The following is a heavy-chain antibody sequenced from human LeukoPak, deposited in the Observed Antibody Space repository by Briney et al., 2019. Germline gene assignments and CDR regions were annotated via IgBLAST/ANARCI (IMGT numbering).Heavy chain of an antibody. CDR2: INPSGGST. CDR1: GYTFTSYY. D-gene: IGHD3-16*01. V-gene: IGHV1-46*01. Sequence: GASVKVSCKASGYTFTSYYMHWVRQAPGQGLEWMGIINPSGGSTSYAQKFQGRVTMTRNTSISTAYMELSSLRSEDTAVYYCARGIMITFGGVPINDYWGQGTLVTVSS. J-gene: IGHJ4*02. CDR3: ARGIMITFGGVPINDY.